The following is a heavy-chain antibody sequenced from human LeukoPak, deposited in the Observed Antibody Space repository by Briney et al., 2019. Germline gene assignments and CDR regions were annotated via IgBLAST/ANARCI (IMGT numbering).Heavy chain of an antibody. J-gene: IGHJ4*02. CDR1: GFTFSNYW. Sequence: PGGSLRLSCAASGFTFSNYWMSWVRQAPGKGLEWVANIKEDGSEKYYVDSVKGRFTISRDNAKNSLSLQMNSLRAEDTAVYYCASGGAVAGTYWGQGTLVTVSS. CDR2: IKEDGSEK. D-gene: IGHD6-19*01. CDR3: ASGGAVAGTY. V-gene: IGHV3-7*01.